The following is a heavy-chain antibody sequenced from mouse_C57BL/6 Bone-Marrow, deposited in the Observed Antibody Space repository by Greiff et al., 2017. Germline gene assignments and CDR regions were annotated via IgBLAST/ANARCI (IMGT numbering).Heavy chain of an antibody. J-gene: IGHJ4*01. CDR1: GFTFSNYW. CDR2: IRLKSVNYAT. Sequence: EVQGVESGGGLVQPGGSMKLSCVASGFTFSNYWMNWVRQSPEKGLEWVAQIRLKSVNYATHYAESVKGRFTISRDDSKSSVYLQMNNLRAEDTGIYYCTGGYDYDDAIDYWGQGTSVTVSS. D-gene: IGHD2-4*01. CDR3: TGGYDYDDAIDY. V-gene: IGHV6-3*01.